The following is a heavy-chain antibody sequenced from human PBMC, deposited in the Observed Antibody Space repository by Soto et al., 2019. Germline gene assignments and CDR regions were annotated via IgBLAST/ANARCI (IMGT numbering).Heavy chain of an antibody. CDR3: ASDSGYDSKHYFDY. D-gene: IGHD5-12*01. Sequence: QVQLQESGPGLVKPSQTLSLTCTVSGGSISSGGYYWSWIRQHPGKGLEWIGYIYYSGSTYYNPSLKSRVTIAVDTSKNQFSLKLSSVTAADTAVYYCASDSGYDSKHYFDYWGQGTLVTVSS. CDR2: IYYSGST. V-gene: IGHV4-31*03. J-gene: IGHJ4*02. CDR1: GGSISSGGYY.